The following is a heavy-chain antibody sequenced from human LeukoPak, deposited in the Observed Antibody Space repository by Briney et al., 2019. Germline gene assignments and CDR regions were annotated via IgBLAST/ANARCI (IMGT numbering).Heavy chain of an antibody. CDR3: ARGGDSSIWLTWFDP. Sequence: SETLSLTCTVSGGSISSYYWSWIRQPPGKGLEWIGYIYYSGSTNYNPSLKSRVTISLDTSKNQFSLKLSSVTAADTAVYYCARGGDSSIWLTWFDPWGQGTLVTVSS. V-gene: IGHV4-59*01. CDR1: GGSISSYY. D-gene: IGHD6-13*01. J-gene: IGHJ5*02. CDR2: IYYSGST.